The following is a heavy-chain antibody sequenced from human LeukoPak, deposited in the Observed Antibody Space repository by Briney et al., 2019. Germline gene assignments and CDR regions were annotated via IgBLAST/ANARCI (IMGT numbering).Heavy chain of an antibody. CDR1: GFTFRDYY. Sequence: VGSLRLSCAASGFTFRDYYMSWIRQAPGKGLEWISYISSSAGTIHYVDSVKGRFTISRDNAKNSLYLQMDSLRVEDTAVYYCATSVTRRRLDWFIDLWGRGTLVSVSS. CDR3: ATSVTRRRLDWFIDL. D-gene: IGHD4-17*01. V-gene: IGHV3-11*04. CDR2: ISSSAGTI. J-gene: IGHJ2*01.